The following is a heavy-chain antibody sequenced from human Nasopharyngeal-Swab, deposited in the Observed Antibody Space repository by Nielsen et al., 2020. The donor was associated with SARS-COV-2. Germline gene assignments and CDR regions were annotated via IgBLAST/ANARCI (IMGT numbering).Heavy chain of an antibody. D-gene: IGHD6-6*01. CDR2: IYSGGST. V-gene: IGHV3-66*01. CDR1: GLTVSSNY. Sequence: GESLKISCAASGLTVSSNYMSWVRQAPGKGLEWVSVIYSGGSTYYADSVKGRFTISRDNSKNTLYLQMNSLRAEDTAVYYCARDPVAARTPHYYYGMDVWGQGTTVTVSS. J-gene: IGHJ6*02. CDR3: ARDPVAARTPHYYYGMDV.